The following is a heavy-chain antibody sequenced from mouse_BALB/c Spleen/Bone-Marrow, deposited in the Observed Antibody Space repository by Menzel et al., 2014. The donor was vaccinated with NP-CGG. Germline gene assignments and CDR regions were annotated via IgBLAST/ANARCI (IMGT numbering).Heavy chain of an antibody. V-gene: IGHV1-14*01. CDR3: AKTGDYYSSSFDY. CDR2: INPFNDGT. CDR1: GYTFTSYV. J-gene: IGHJ2*01. Sequence: EVQLQQSGPELVKPGTSVKMSCKASGYTFTSYVIHWVKQKPGQGLEWIGYINPFNDGTKYDEKFKDKATLTSDKSSNTAYMELSSLTSEDSAVYNCAKTGDYYSSSFDYWGQGTTLTVSS. D-gene: IGHD1-1*01.